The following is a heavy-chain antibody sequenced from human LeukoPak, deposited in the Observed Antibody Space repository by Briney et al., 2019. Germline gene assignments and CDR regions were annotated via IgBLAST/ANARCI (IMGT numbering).Heavy chain of an antibody. CDR3: ARDSYSRTPDY. V-gene: IGHV4-59*13. CDR2: IYYSGST. Sequence: SETLSLTCSVSGVSISGYYWTWVRQPPGKGLEWIAYIYYSGSTYYNPSLESRVTISVDTSKNQFSLRLNSVTAADTAVYYCARDSYSRTPDYWGQGTLVTVSS. CDR1: GVSISGYY. D-gene: IGHD6-13*01. J-gene: IGHJ4*02.